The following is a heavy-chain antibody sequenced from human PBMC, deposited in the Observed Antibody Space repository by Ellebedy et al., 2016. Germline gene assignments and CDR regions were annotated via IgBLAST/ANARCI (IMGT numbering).Heavy chain of an antibody. D-gene: IGHD3-22*01. J-gene: IGHJ6*02. CDR2: ISSSSSYI. CDR1: GFTFSSYS. CDR3: ARARSTKIVTSYGMDV. V-gene: IGHV3-21*01. Sequence: GESLKISCAASGFTFSSYSMNWVRQAPGKGLEWVSSISSSSSYIYYADSVKGRFTISRDNAKNSLYLQMNSLRAEDTAVYYCARARSTKIVTSYGMDVWGQGTTVTVSS.